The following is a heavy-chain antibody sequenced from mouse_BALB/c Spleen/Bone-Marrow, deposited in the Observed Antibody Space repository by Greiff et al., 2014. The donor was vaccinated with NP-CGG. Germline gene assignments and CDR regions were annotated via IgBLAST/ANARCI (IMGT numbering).Heavy chain of an antibody. J-gene: IGHJ3*01. V-gene: IGHV1-7*01. CDR3: ARGGIYDGYSY. CDR1: GYTFTNYW. CDR2: IDPSTGYT. Sequence: QVQLQQPGAELAKPRASVKMSCKASGYTFTNYWMHWVKQRPGQSLEWIGYIDPSTGYTEYNQKFKDKATLTADKSSSTAYMQLSSLTSEDSAVYYCARGGIYDGYSYWGQGTLVTVSA. D-gene: IGHD2-3*01.